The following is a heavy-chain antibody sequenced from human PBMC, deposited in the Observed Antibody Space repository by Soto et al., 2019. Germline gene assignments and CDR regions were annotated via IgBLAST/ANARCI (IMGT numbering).Heavy chain of an antibody. CDR3: AREDLSAAGTYYYGMDV. CDR1: GFTFSSYS. Sequence: GGSLRLSCAASGFTFSSYSMNWVRQAPGKGLEWVSYISSSSSTIYYADSVKGRFTISRDNAKNSLYLQMNSLRDEDTAVYYCAREDLSAAGTYYYGMDVWGQGTTVTVSS. CDR2: ISSSSSTI. D-gene: IGHD6-13*01. V-gene: IGHV3-48*02. J-gene: IGHJ6*02.